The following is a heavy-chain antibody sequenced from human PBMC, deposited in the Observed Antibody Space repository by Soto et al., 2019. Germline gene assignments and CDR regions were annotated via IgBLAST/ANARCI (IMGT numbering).Heavy chain of an antibody. CDR2: ISGSGGST. D-gene: IGHD3-10*01. CDR3: AKDSGYYYGSGSYYNEFDP. J-gene: IGHJ5*02. Sequence: GGSLRLSCAASGFTFSSYAMSWVRQAPGKGLEWVSAISGSGGSTYYADSVKGRFTISSDNSKNTLYLQMNSLRAEDTAVYYCAKDSGYYYGSGSYYNEFDPWGQGTLVTVSS. V-gene: IGHV3-23*01. CDR1: GFTFSSYA.